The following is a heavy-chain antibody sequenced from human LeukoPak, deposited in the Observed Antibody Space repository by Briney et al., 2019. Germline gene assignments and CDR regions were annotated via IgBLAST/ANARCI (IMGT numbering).Heavy chain of an antibody. J-gene: IGHJ4*02. Sequence: PGGSLRLSCAASGFTFSSYSMNWVRQAPGKGLEWVSSISSSSSYIYYADSVKGRFTISRDNAKNSLYLQTNSLRAEDTAVYYCARYPGYSYGFDYWGQGTLVTVSS. CDR1: GFTFSSYS. CDR3: ARYPGYSYGFDY. D-gene: IGHD5-18*01. V-gene: IGHV3-21*01. CDR2: ISSSSSYI.